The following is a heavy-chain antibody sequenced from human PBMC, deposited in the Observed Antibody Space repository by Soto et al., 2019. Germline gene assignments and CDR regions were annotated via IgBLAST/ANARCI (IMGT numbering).Heavy chain of an antibody. CDR3: AAAAPGPNWFDP. CDR1: GGTFSSYA. J-gene: IGHJ5*02. D-gene: IGHD6-13*01. Sequence: ASVKVSCKASGGTFSSYAISWVRQAPGQGLEWMGGIIPIFGTANYAQKFQGRVTITADESTSTAYMELSSLRSEDTAVYYCAAAAPGPNWFDPWGQGTLVTVS. V-gene: IGHV1-69*13. CDR2: IIPIFGTA.